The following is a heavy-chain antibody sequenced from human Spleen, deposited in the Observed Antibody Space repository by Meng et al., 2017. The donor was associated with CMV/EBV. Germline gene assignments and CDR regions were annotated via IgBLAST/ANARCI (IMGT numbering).Heavy chain of an antibody. V-gene: IGHV3-43*01. D-gene: IGHD3-16*01. J-gene: IGHJ4*02. CDR1: GFTFDDYT. CDR3: ASAYMGFDY. Sequence: GESLKISCAASGFTFDDYTMHWVRQAPGKGLEWVSLISWDGGSTYYADSVKGRFTISRDNAKNTLYLQMNSLRAEDTAVYYCASAYMGFDYWGQGTLVTVSS. CDR2: ISWDGGST.